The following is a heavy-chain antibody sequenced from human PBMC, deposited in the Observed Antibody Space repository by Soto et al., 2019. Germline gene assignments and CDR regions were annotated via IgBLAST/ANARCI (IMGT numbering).Heavy chain of an antibody. V-gene: IGHV1-18*01. CDR2: ISPYDDKT. D-gene: IGHD3-16*01. CDR1: GYTFIKYG. J-gene: IGHJ6*02. Sequence: QVQLAQSPAEVKKPGASVRVSCKASGYTFIKYGIAWGRQAPGQGLEWMGWISPYDDKTIYAQTFQGRVTLTADRSTRTVYFDLRSLNSNDTAGDYCARGGYYDNVWVKLSHYGLDKWGQGTSVTVSS. CDR3: ARGGYYDNVWVKLSHYGLDK.